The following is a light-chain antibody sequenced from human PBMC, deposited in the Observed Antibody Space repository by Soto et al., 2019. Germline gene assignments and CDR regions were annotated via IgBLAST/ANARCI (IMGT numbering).Light chain of an antibody. CDR2: AAS. J-gene: IGKJ4*01. V-gene: IGKV1-12*01. CDR3: QQSNSFPLT. Sequence: DIPMTQSPSSVSASVGDRGTITCWASQGISSRLAWYQQKPGKAPNLLIYAASSLQSGVPSRFSGSGSETDFTLTIGSLQPEDFATYYCQQSNSFPLTFGGGTKVEIK. CDR1: QGISSR.